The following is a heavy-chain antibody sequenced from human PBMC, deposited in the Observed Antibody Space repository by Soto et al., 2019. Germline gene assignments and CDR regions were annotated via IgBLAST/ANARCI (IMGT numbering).Heavy chain of an antibody. Sequence: ASVKVSCKASGYTFTSYDINWVRQATGQGLEWMGWMNPNSGNTGYAQKFQGRVTMTRNTSISTAYMELSSLRSEDTAVYYCARFRMDCSSTSCFYYFDYWGQGTLVTVS. CDR3: ARFRMDCSSTSCFYYFDY. J-gene: IGHJ4*02. CDR1: GYTFTSYD. CDR2: MNPNSGNT. V-gene: IGHV1-8*01. D-gene: IGHD2-2*01.